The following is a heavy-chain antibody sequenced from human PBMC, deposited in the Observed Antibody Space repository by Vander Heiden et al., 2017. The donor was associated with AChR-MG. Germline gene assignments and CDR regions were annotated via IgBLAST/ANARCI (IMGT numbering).Heavy chain of an antibody. D-gene: IGHD3-10*01. Sequence: QLQLQESGPGLVKPSETLSLTCTVSVGSISSSSYYWGWIRQPPGKGLECIGSMYYSGSTYYNPSLKSRVTISVDTSENQFSLKLSSVTAADTAVYYCARRVRFGGANFDYWGQGTLVTVSS. CDR2: MYYSGST. V-gene: IGHV4-39*01. CDR1: VGSISSSSYY. J-gene: IGHJ4*02. CDR3: ARRVRFGGANFDY.